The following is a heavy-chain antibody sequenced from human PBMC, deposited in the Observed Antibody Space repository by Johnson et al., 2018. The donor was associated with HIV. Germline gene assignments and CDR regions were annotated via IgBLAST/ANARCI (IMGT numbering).Heavy chain of an antibody. D-gene: IGHD3-3*02. J-gene: IGHJ3*02. CDR3: AKNQGVSREDAFEI. Sequence: QVQLVESGGGVVQPGGSLRLACVTSGFSISNYAMHWVRQAPGKGLEWVAVISNDGSFQYYTDSVKGRFTISRDNSKNTVFLQMISLRSDDTAVYYCAKNQGVSREDAFEIWGQGTMVTVSS. V-gene: IGHV3-30*04. CDR2: ISNDGSFQ. CDR1: GFSISNYA.